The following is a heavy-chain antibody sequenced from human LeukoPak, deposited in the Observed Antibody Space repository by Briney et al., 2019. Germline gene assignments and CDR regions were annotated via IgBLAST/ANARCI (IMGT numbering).Heavy chain of an antibody. CDR3: ASLRVPGDFDY. CDR2: IYHTGNT. J-gene: IGHJ4*02. CDR1: GGSISSYF. D-gene: IGHD3-16*01. V-gene: IGHV4-59*01. Sequence: SETLSLTCTVSGGSISSYFWTWIRQPPGKGLEWIGYIYHTGNTNYSPSLRGRVTMSIDTSRNQFSLKLNSVTATDTAVYYCASLRVPGDFDYWGQGTLVTVSS.